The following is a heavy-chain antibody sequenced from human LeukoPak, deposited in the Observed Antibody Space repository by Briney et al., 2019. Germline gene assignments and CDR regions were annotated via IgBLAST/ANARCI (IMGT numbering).Heavy chain of an antibody. CDR2: ISYSGST. D-gene: IGHD3-10*01. Sequence: SETLSLTCTVSGGSISSYYWSWIRQPPGKGLQWIGYISYSGSTNYNSSLKSRVTMSVDTSKNQFSLKLSSVTAADTAVYYCARFFRHYGDHFDYWGQGTLVTVSS. CDR3: ARFFRHYGDHFDY. V-gene: IGHV4-59*12. CDR1: GGSISSYY. J-gene: IGHJ4*02.